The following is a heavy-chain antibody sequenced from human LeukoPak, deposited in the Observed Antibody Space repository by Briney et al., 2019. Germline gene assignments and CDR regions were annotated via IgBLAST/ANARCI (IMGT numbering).Heavy chain of an antibody. D-gene: IGHD3-10*01. Sequence: SETLSLTCTVSGGSISSSGYYWGWIRQPPGKGLEWIGTIYSSGSTYYNPSLKSRLTISVDTSKNQFSLKLSSVTAADTAVYYCASRYGSGSYPRYYFDYWGQGTLVTVSS. V-gene: IGHV4-39*01. J-gene: IGHJ4*02. CDR3: ASRYGSGSYPRYYFDY. CDR2: IYSSGST. CDR1: GGSISSSGYY.